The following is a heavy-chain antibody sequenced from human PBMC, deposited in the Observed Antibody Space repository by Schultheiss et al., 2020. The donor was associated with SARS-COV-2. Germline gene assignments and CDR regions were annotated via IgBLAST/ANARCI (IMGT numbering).Heavy chain of an antibody. CDR1: GFTVSSNY. D-gene: IGHD2-2*02. J-gene: IGHJ4*02. Sequence: GGSLRLSCAASGFTVSSNYMSWVRQAPGKGLEWVSRINSDGSSTSYADSVKGRFTISRDNSKNTLYLQMNSLRAEDTAVYYCAREGGYCSSTSCYIFDYWGQGTLVTVSS. CDR3: AREGGYCSSTSCYIFDY. V-gene: IGHV3-74*01. CDR2: INSDGSST.